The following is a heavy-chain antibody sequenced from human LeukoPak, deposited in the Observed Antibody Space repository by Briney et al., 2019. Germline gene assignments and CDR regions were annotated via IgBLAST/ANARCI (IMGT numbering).Heavy chain of an antibody. CDR2: ISGSGGST. CDR3: AKADPSYGSGSYYFGYPSVDY. Sequence: GGSLRLSCAASGFTFSSYAMSWVRQAPGKGLEWVSAISGSGGSTYYAGSVKGRFTISRDNSKNTLYLQMNSLRAEDTAVYYCAKADPSYGSGSYYFGYPSVDYWGQGTLVTVSS. J-gene: IGHJ4*02. V-gene: IGHV3-23*01. D-gene: IGHD3-10*01. CDR1: GFTFSSYA.